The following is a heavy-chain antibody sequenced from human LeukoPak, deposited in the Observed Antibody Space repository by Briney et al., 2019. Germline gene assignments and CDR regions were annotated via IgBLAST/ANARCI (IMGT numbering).Heavy chain of an antibody. CDR2: IYTSGST. D-gene: IGHD4-17*01. CDR3: ARGINDYGGGGYYFDY. V-gene: IGHV4-4*07. J-gene: IGHJ4*02. CDR1: GGSISSYY. Sequence: SETLSLTCTVSGGSISSYYWSWIRQPAGKGLEWIGRIYTSGSTNYNPSLKSRVTMSVDTSKNQFSLKLSSVTAADTAVYYCARGINDYGGGGYYFDYWGQGTLVTVSS.